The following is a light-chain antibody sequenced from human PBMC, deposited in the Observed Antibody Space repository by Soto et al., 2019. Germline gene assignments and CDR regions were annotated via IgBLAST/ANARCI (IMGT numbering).Light chain of an antibody. V-gene: IGKV3-20*01. Sequence: EIVLTQSPGTLPLSPGERATLSCRASQSVSSSYLAWYQQKPGQDPTLLIYGASRRATGIPDRFSGSGSGTDFTLTISILEPEDFAVYYCQQYSSSPVYTFGPGTKLELK. CDR1: QSVSSSY. J-gene: IGKJ2*01. CDR2: GAS. CDR3: QQYSSSPVYT.